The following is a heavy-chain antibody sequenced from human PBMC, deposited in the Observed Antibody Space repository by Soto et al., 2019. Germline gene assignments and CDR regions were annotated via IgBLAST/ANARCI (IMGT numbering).Heavy chain of an antibody. Sequence: QVQLQESGPGLVKPSQTLSLTCTVSGGSISSGDYYWSWIRQPPGKVLVWIGYIYYLGSTYYNPSLKSPVTISVDPSKNQFSLKLSSVTAADTAVYYCARGMKGIPLKEWGQGTLVTVSS. CDR3: ARGMKGIPLKE. CDR1: GGSISSGDYY. J-gene: IGHJ4*02. D-gene: IGHD2-21*01. V-gene: IGHV4-30-4*01. CDR2: IYYLGST.